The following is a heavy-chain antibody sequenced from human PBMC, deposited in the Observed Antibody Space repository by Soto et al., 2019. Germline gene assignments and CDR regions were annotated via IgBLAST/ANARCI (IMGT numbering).Heavy chain of an antibody. D-gene: IGHD3-22*01. CDR2: ISGSGGST. J-gene: IGHJ6*03. CDR1: GFTFSSYA. V-gene: IGHV3-23*01. Sequence: GGSLRLSCAASGFTFSSYAMSWVRQAPGKGLEWVSAISGSGGSTYYADSVKGRFTISRDNSKNTLYLQMNSLRAEDTAVYYCAKHDSSPFYYYYMDVWGKGTTVTVSS. CDR3: AKHDSSPFYYYYMDV.